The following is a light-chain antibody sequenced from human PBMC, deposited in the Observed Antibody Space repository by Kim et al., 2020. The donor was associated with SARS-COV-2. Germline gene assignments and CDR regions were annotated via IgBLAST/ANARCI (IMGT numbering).Light chain of an antibody. Sequence: LVQTVSTTGQGVMLIRYYASWYQQTPGKAPLLVIYDKNIRPSGIPDRFSGSSSGNTASLTITGAQAEDEADYYCNSRDTISKHVVFGGGTKLTVL. V-gene: IGLV3-19*01. CDR1: MLIRYY. J-gene: IGLJ2*01. CDR3: NSRDTISKHVV. CDR2: DKN.